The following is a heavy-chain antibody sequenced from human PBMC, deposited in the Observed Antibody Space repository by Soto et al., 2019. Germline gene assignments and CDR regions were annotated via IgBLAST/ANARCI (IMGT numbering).Heavy chain of an antibody. V-gene: IGHV4-30-4*01. Sequence: QVQLQEWGPGLVKPSQTLSLSCTVSGGSSSSGDYYWSWIRQTPGKGLEWIGYIYYSGSTYYNPSLRSRATISIDRSKNQFSLTLSSVTAADTAVYYCARDGAGKGMDVWGQGTTVTVSS. CDR2: IYYSGST. J-gene: IGHJ6*02. CDR1: GGSSSSGDYY. CDR3: ARDGAGKGMDV. D-gene: IGHD3-16*01.